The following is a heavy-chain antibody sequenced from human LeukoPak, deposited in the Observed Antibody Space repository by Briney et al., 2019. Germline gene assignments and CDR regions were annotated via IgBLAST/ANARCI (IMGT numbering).Heavy chain of an antibody. CDR3: AREHDVLTGFGFDY. CDR2: INVATGNT. J-gene: IGHJ4*02. V-gene: IGHV1-3*01. Sequence: GASVKVSCKASGYTFNTYAIRWVRQAPGQRLEWLGWINVATGNTKYSQKFQDRLTISRDTSASIAYMELSRLRSEDTAVYFCAREHDVLTGFGFDYWGQGTLVTVSS. CDR1: GYTFNTYA. D-gene: IGHD3-9*01.